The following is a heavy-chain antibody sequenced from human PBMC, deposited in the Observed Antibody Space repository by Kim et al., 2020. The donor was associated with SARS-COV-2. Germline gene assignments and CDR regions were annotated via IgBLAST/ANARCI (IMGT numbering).Heavy chain of an antibody. V-gene: IGHV4-31*03. CDR1: GGSISSGGYY. J-gene: IGHJ4*02. D-gene: IGHD5-12*01. CDR2: IYYSGST. Sequence: SETLSLTCTVSGGSISSGGYYWSWIRQHPGKGLEWIGYIYYSGSTYYNPSLKSRVTISVDTSKNQFSLKLSSVTAADTAVYYCARVEDTVATHDYWGQGTLVTVSS. CDR3: ARVEDTVATHDY.